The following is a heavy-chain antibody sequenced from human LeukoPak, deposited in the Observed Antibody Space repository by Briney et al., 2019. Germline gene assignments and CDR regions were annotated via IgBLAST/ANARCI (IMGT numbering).Heavy chain of an antibody. CDR3: TTGSYYDFWSGYYTGYYGMDI. D-gene: IGHD3-3*01. CDR2: IKSKTDGGTT. CDR1: GFTFSNAW. J-gene: IGHJ6*02. V-gene: IGHV3-15*07. Sequence: GGSLRLSCAASGFTFSNAWMNWVRQAPGKGLEWVGRIKSKTDGGTTDYAAPVKGRFTISRDDSKNTLYLQMNSLKTEDTAVYYCTTGSYYDFWSGYYTGYYGMDIWGQGTTVTVSS.